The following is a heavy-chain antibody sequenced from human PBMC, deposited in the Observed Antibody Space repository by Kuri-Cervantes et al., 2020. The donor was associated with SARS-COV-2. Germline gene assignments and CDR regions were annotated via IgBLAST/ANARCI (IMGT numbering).Heavy chain of an antibody. Sequence: ASVKVSCKASGYTFTRYDINWVRQATGQGLEWVGWINPDTGNAGYAQRFQGRVTMTRDTSINTAYMELSSLRSDDTAVYYCARGRARYSSGWLRPDILYYYMDVWGKGTTVTVSS. V-gene: IGHV1-8*02. J-gene: IGHJ6*03. CDR3: ARGRARYSSGWLRPDILYYYMDV. D-gene: IGHD6-19*01. CDR1: GYTFTRYD. CDR2: INPDTGNA.